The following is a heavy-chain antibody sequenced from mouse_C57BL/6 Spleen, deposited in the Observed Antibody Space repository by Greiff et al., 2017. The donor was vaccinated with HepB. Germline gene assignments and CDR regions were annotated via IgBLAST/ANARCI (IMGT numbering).Heavy chain of an antibody. J-gene: IGHJ4*01. CDR2: IRSKSNNYAT. CDR3: VRQDGSSYYAMDY. CDR1: GFSFNTYA. D-gene: IGHD1-1*01. Sequence: EVKLVESGGGLVQPKGSLKLSCAASGFSFNTYAMNWVRQAPGKGLEWVARIRSKSNNYATYYADSVKDRFTISRADSESMLYLQMNNLKTEDTAMYYCVRQDGSSYYAMDYWGQGTSVTVSS. V-gene: IGHV10-1*01.